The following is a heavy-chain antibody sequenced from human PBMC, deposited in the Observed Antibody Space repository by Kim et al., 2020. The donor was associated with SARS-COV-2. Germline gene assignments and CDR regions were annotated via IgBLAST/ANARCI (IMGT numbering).Heavy chain of an antibody. D-gene: IGHD3-10*01. J-gene: IGHJ4*02. CDR3: ARGGITMVRGVISKIDY. V-gene: IGHV1-3*01. Sequence: FQGRVTITRETSASTAYMELSSLRAEDTAVYYCARGGITMVRGVISKIDYWGQGTLVTVSS.